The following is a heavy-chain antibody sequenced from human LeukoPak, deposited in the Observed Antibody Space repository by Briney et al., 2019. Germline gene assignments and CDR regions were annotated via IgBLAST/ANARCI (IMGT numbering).Heavy chain of an antibody. D-gene: IGHD3-22*01. V-gene: IGHV1-46*01. Sequence: ASVKVSCKASGYTFTSYYMHWVLRAPAQELEGMGIINPSGGSTSYAQKFQGRVTMTRDMSTSTVYMELSSLRSEDTAVYYCAKATYYYDSSGYYYPLGFDYWGQGTLVTVSS. J-gene: IGHJ4*02. CDR3: AKATYYYDSSGYYYPLGFDY. CDR2: INPSGGST. CDR1: GYTFTSYY.